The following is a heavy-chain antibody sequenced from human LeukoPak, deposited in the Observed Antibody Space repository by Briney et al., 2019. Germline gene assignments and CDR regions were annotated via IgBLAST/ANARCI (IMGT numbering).Heavy chain of an antibody. V-gene: IGHV3-33*01. CDR1: GFTFSSYG. Sequence: GGSLRLSCAASGFTFSSYGMHWVRQAPGKGLEWVAVIWYDGSNKYYADSVKGRFTISRDNTKNTLYLQMNSLRAEDTAVYYCARSSYSSSSSVWGQGTMVTVSS. CDR3: ARSSYSSSSSV. CDR2: IWYDGSNK. D-gene: IGHD6-6*01. J-gene: IGHJ3*01.